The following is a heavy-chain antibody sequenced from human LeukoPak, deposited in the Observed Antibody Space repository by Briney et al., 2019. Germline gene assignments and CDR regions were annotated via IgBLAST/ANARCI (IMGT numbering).Heavy chain of an antibody. CDR1: GFTFTSSA. V-gene: IGHV1-58*02. D-gene: IGHD3-16*01. CDR3: AAVMITFGGGGDY. CDR2: IVVGSGNT. J-gene: IGHJ4*02. Sequence: SVKVSCKASGFTFTSSAMQWVRQARGQRLEWIGWIVVGSGNTNYAQKFQERVTITRDMSTSTAYMELSSLRSEDTAVYYCAAVMITFGGGGDYWGQGTLVTVSS.